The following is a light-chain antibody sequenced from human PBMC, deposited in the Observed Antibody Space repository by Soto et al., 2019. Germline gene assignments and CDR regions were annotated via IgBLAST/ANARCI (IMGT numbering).Light chain of an antibody. CDR1: QSVSSNY. Sequence: EIVMTQSPGTLSLSPGERATLSCRASQSVSSNYLAWYQQKPGQAPKVLIYRASSRATGIPDRFSGSGSGTDFTLTISRLEPEDFAVYYCQQYENSPITFGQGTRLEIK. CDR2: RAS. V-gene: IGKV3-20*01. J-gene: IGKJ5*01. CDR3: QQYENSPIT.